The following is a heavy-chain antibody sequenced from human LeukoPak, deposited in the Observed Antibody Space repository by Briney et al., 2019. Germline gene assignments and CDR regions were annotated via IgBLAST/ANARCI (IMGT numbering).Heavy chain of an antibody. D-gene: IGHD3-10*01. J-gene: IGHJ4*02. CDR2: IYYSGST. CDR3: ARGLLQWFGEFYFDY. CDR1: GGSISSYY. Sequence: SETLSLTCTVSGGSISSYYWSWIRQPPGKGLEWIGYIYYSGSTNYNPSLKSRVTTSVDTSKNQFSLKLSSVTAADTAVYYCARGLLQWFGEFYFDYWGQGTLVTVSS. V-gene: IGHV4-59*01.